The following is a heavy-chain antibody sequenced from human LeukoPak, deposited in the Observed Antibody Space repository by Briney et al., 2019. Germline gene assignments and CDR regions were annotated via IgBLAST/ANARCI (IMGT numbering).Heavy chain of an antibody. J-gene: IGHJ6*03. CDR2: IYYSETT. Sequence: PPETLSLTCTVSGGSINTANYYWGWLRQPPGKWLEWIGSIYYSETTYDNPSLKSRVTISIETSKNQFSLRLSSVTASDTAVYYCARERADYYYYYVDVWGEGTTFAVS. CDR1: GGSINTANYY. CDR3: ARERADYYYYYVDV. V-gene: IGHV4-39*02.